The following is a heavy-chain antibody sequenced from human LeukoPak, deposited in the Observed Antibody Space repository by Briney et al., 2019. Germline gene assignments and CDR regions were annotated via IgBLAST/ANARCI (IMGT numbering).Heavy chain of an antibody. CDR3: ARGRYSSGGYYYYYYMDV. V-gene: IGHV1-2*02. J-gene: IGHJ6*03. CDR2: INPNSGGT. Sequence: ASVKVSCKASGYTFTGYYMHWVRQAPGQGLEWMGWINPNSGGTNYAQKFQGRVTMTRDTSISTAYVELSRLRSDDTAVYYCARGRYSSGGYYYYYYMDVWGKGTTVTVSS. CDR1: GYTFTGYY. D-gene: IGHD3-22*01.